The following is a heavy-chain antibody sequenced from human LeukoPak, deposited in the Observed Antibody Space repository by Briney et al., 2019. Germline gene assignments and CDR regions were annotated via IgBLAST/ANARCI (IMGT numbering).Heavy chain of an antibody. D-gene: IGHD1-26*01. V-gene: IGHV5-51*01. CDR1: GYSFINYW. CDR2: IYPGDSDT. Sequence: GESLKISCKGSGYSFINYWIAWVRQMPGKGLEWMGIIYPGDSDTRYNPSFQGQVTISADKSISTAYLQWSSLKASDTAMYYCARRALVGALDYFDYWGQGTLVTVSS. CDR3: ARRALVGALDYFDY. J-gene: IGHJ4*02.